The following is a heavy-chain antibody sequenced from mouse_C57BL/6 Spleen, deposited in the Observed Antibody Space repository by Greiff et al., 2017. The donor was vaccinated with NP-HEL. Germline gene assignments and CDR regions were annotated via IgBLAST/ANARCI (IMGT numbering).Heavy chain of an antibody. V-gene: IGHV5-17*01. CDR2: ISSGSSTI. D-gene: IGHD1-1*01. J-gene: IGHJ1*03. Sequence: EVQRVESGGGLVKPGGSLKLSCAASGFTFSDYGMHWVRQAPEKGLEWVAYISSGSSTIYYADTVKGRFTISRDNAKNTLFLQMTSLRSEDTAMYYCAREGATVVATYWYFDVWGTGTTVTVSS. CDR1: GFTFSDYG. CDR3: AREGATVVATYWYFDV.